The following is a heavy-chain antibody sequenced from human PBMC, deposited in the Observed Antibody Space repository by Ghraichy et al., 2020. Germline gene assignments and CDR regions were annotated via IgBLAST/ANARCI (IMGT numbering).Heavy chain of an antibody. CDR3: ARRYCSSTSCTIDY. Sequence: VSYISTSGSTIYYADSVKGRFTISRDNAKYSLFLQMNSLRAEDTAVYYCARRYCSSTSCTIDYWGQGT. CDR2: ISTSGSTI. D-gene: IGHD2-2*01. V-gene: IGHV3-48*03. J-gene: IGHJ4*02.